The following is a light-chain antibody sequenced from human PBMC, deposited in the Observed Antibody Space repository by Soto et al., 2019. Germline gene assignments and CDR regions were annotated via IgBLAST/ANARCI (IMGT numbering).Light chain of an antibody. V-gene: IGKV1-27*01. CDR2: AAS. Sequence: DFQMTQSPSSLSASVGARVTITCRASQGINNHLAWFQQKPGKVPKVLIYAASTLQSGVPSRFSGSGSGTDFTLTISILHPEDVATYYCPNYNSAAPSGSLGGGTKVEIK. CDR1: QGINNH. J-gene: IGKJ4*01. CDR3: PNYNSAAPSGS.